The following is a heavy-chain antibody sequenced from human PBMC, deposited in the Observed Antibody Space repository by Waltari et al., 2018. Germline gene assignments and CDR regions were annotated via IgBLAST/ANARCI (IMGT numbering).Heavy chain of an antibody. CDR2: IIPIFGTG. Sequence: QVQLVQSGAEVKKPGSSVKVSCKASGGTFSSYAISWVRQAPGQGLEWMGGIIPIFGTGNYAQKFQGRVTITADEATSTGYMELSSLRSEDTAVYYCARRQDSSGYITTPPMNYGMDVWGQGTTVTVSS. CDR1: GGTFSSYA. J-gene: IGHJ6*02. CDR3: ARRQDSSGYITTPPMNYGMDV. V-gene: IGHV1-69*13. D-gene: IGHD3-22*01.